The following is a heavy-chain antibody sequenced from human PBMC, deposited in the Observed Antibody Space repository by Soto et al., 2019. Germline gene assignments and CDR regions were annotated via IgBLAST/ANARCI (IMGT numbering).Heavy chain of an antibody. V-gene: IGHV1-69*12. D-gene: IGHD1-1*01. J-gene: IGHJ4*02. CDR1: GGTFSSYA. Sequence: QVQLVQSEAEVKKPGSSVKVSCKASGGTFSSYAISWVRQAPGQGLEWMGGIIPIFGTANYAQKFQGRVTITADESTSTAYMELSSLRSVDTAVYYCARGLPQLGNMLYYFDYWGQGTLVTVSS. CDR3: ARGLPQLGNMLYYFDY. CDR2: IIPIFGTA.